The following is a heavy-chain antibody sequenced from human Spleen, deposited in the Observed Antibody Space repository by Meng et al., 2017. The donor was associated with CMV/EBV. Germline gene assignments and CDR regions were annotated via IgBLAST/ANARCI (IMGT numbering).Heavy chain of an antibody. D-gene: IGHD2-2*01. CDR2: ICYDGGNK. CDR3: ARDSGGYCIRTSCYGFDY. J-gene: IGHJ4*02. V-gene: IGHV3-33*01. Sequence: HWVGRAPGRGLEGVAVICYDGGNKYCAEAVEGRFTVSRDNSKSTLYLEMHSLRAEDTAVYYCARDSGGYCIRTSCYGFDYWGQGSLVTVSS.